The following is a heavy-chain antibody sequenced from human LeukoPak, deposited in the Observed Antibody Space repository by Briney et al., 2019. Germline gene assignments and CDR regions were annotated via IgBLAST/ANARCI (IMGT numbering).Heavy chain of an antibody. CDR2: IWYDGSNK. CDR3: ARDLPSAGAFDI. J-gene: IGHJ3*02. CDR1: GFTISSYG. V-gene: IGHV3-33*01. Sequence: GGSLRLSCAASGFTISSYGMHWVRQAPGKGLEWVAVIWYDGSNKYYADSVKGRFTISRDNSKNTLYLQMNSLRAEDTAVYYCARDLPSAGAFDIWGQGTMVTVSS. D-gene: IGHD3-10*01.